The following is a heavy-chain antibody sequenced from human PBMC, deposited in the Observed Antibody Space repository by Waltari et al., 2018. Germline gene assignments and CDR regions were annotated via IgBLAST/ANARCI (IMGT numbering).Heavy chain of an antibody. D-gene: IGHD6-19*01. CDR1: GFTFSTSW. CDR3: ARDKGWQQFDY. J-gene: IGHJ4*02. CDR2: IKEDGTQT. V-gene: IGHV3-7*01. Sequence: EVQLVESGGGLVQPGGSLRLSCAASGFTFSTSWMSWVRQAPGKGLQRVANIKEDGTQTYYMDSVKGRFTISRDNAKNSLYLQMNSLRAEDTAVYYCARDKGWQQFDYWGQGALVTVSS.